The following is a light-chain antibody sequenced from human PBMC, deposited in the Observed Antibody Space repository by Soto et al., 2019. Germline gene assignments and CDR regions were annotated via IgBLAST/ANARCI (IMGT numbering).Light chain of an antibody. CDR1: QSISTN. Sequence: IVMTQSPATLSVSPGDRATLSCRASQSISTNLAWYQQKPGQAPRLLIYGPSTRATGLPARFSGSRSETEFTLTISSLQSEDFAVYYCQQYDQWPYTFGQGTKLEIK. CDR2: GPS. V-gene: IGKV3-15*01. J-gene: IGKJ2*01. CDR3: QQYDQWPYT.